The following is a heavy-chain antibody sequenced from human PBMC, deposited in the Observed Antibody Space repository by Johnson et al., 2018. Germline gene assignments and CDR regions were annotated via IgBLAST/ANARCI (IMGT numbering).Heavy chain of an antibody. CDR3: AREKWGGSCHIMDV. CDR1: GFILRSKG. Sequence: QVQLVQSGGGVVEPGRSLRLSCAASGFILRSKGMHWVRQAPGKGLEWVATMSFEGDNKYYAASVKGRFTIYRDNSKNTLYRQMKSLRTGDTAVNYCAREKWGGSCHIMDVWGKGTTVIVSA. D-gene: IGHD2-15*01. J-gene: IGHJ6*04. V-gene: IGHV3-30*03. CDR2: MSFEGDNK.